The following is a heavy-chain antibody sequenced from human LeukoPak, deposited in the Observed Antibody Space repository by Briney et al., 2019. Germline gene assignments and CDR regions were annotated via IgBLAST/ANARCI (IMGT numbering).Heavy chain of an antibody. J-gene: IGHJ4*02. CDR1: GFTFSSFW. CDR3: ARDPGSSSFDY. Sequence: GGSLRLSCVASGFTFSSFWMSWVRQAPGKGLEFVANIDQDGSVRNYVDSVKGRFIISRDNAKNSLYLQTDSLRAEDTAVYFCARDPGSSSFDYWGLGTPVTVSS. D-gene: IGHD6-13*01. V-gene: IGHV3-7*01. CDR2: IDQDGSVR.